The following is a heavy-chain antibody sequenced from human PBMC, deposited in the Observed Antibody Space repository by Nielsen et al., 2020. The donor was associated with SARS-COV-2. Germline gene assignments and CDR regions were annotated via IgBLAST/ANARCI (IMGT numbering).Heavy chain of an antibody. CDR3: ARVGGSSWKYYYGMDV. CDR2: ISAGNGNT. Sequence: ASVKVSCKASGYTFTSYAMHWVRQAPGQRLEWMGWISAGNGNTKYSQKFQGRVTITRDTSASTAYMELSSLRSEDTAVYYCARVGGSSWKYYYGMDVWGQGTTVTVSS. D-gene: IGHD6-13*01. V-gene: IGHV1-3*01. CDR1: GYTFTSYA. J-gene: IGHJ6*02.